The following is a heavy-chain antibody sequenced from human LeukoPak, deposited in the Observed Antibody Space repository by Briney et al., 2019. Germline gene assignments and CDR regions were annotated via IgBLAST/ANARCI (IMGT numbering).Heavy chain of an antibody. J-gene: IGHJ5*02. Sequence: PSETLSLTCAVYGGSFSGYYWSWIRQPPGKGLEWIGEINHSGSTNYNPSLKSRVTISVDTSKNQFSLKLSSVTAADTAVYYCARGQGQIATKFAIDPWGQGTLVTVSS. V-gene: IGHV4-34*01. CDR3: ARGQGQIATKFAIDP. CDR1: GGSFSGYY. CDR2: INHSGST. D-gene: IGHD5-24*01.